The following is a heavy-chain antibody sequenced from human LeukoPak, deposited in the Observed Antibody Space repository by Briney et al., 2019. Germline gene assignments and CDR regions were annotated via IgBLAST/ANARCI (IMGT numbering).Heavy chain of an antibody. Sequence: SETLSLTCTVSGGSISSYYWSWIRQPPGKGLEWIGYMYYSGTTSYNASLKSRVTMSIDTSNNHFPLNLNSVTAADTAVYYCARGLRVGNTGYYFDYWGQGTLVTVSS. CDR1: GGSISSYY. CDR2: MYYSGTT. V-gene: IGHV4-59*01. D-gene: IGHD1-26*01. CDR3: ARGLRVGNTGYYFDY. J-gene: IGHJ4*02.